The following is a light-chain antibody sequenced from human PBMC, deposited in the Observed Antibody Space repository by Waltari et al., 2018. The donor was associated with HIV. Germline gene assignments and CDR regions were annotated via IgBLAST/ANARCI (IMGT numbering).Light chain of an antibody. CDR1: RSKLGSHT. CDR3: AAWDDSLNGVI. J-gene: IGLJ2*01. CDR2: NNN. V-gene: IGLV1-44*01. Sequence: QSVLTQPPSASGTRGQRFTISCSGRRSKLGSHTVHCYPQLPGTAPKLLIYNNNQRPSGVPDRFSDSKSGTSASLAISGLQSEDEADYYCAAWDDSLNGVIFGGGTKLTVL.